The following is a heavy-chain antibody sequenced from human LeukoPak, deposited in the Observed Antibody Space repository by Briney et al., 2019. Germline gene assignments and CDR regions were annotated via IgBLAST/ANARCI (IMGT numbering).Heavy chain of an antibody. CDR3: ARGPQQQLVASWFDP. CDR2: MNPNSGNT. D-gene: IGHD6-13*01. CDR1: GYTFTSYD. Sequence: ASVKVSCKASGYTFTSYDINWVRQATGQGLEWMGWMNPNSGNTGYAQKFQGRVTMTRNTPISTAYMELSSLRSEYTAVYYCARGPQQQLVASWFDPWGQGTLVTVSS. J-gene: IGHJ5*02. V-gene: IGHV1-8*01.